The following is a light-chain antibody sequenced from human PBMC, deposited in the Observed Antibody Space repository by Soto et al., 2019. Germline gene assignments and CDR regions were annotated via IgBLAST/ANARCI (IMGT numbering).Light chain of an antibody. V-gene: IGKV1-39*01. Sequence: IQMNQSPSSLSASIGDRVTITCRASQSISNYLNWYQQKPGKAPNLLIYAASTLYSGVPSRFSGSGSGTDFTLTISSLQPEDFATYYCQQTYSSPRTFGQGTKLEIK. CDR1: QSISNY. CDR2: AAS. J-gene: IGKJ2*02. CDR3: QQTYSSPRT.